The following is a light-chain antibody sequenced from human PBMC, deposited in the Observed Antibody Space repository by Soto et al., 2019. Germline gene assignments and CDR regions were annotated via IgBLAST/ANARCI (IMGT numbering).Light chain of an antibody. CDR2: DVS. CDR3: CSYAGSYIFTYV. V-gene: IGLV2-11*01. Sequence: VLTQPRSVSGSPGQSVTISCTGTSSDVGGYNYVSWYQQHPGKAPKLMIYDVSKRPSGVPDRFSGSKSGNTASLTISGLQAEDEADYYCCSYAGSYIFTYVFETGTKVTVL. J-gene: IGLJ1*01. CDR1: SSDVGGYNY.